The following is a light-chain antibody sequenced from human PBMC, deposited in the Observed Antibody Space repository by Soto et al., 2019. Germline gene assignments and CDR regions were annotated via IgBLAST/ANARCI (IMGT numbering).Light chain of an antibody. CDR2: KAS. Sequence: DIPMTQSPSTLSGSVGDRVTITCRASQTISSWLAWYQQKPGKAPKLLIYKASTLKSGVPSRFSVSGSGTEFTLTISGLQNDDFATYYCQHYNSYSEAFCQGTKVDIK. V-gene: IGKV1-5*03. J-gene: IGKJ1*01. CDR3: QHYNSYSEA. CDR1: QTISSW.